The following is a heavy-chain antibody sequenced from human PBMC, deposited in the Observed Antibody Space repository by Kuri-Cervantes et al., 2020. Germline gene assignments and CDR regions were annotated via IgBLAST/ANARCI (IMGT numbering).Heavy chain of an antibody. J-gene: IGHJ4*02. CDR3: ARSSGSSYGRLAY. D-gene: IGHD5-18*01. CDR2: IYYSGST. CDR1: GGSISSGDYY. Sequence: SETLSLTCTVSGGSISSGDYYWSWIRQPPGKGLEWIGYIYYSGSTYYNPSLKSRVTISLDTSKNQFSLKLSSVTAADTAVYYCARSSGSSYGRLAYWGQGTLVTVSS. V-gene: IGHV4-61*08.